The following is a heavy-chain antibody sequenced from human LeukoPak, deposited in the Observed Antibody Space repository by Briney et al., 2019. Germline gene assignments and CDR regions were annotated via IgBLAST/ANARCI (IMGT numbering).Heavy chain of an antibody. CDR3: ARVPGDV. V-gene: IGHV3-23*01. Sequence: GGSLRLSCAASGFTFSSYAMSWVRQAPGKGLEWVSSVSGSGGNTYYADSVKGRFTISRDNAKNSLYLQMNSLRAEDTGVYYCARVPGDVWGKGTTVTVSS. J-gene: IGHJ6*04. D-gene: IGHD3-10*01. CDR1: GFTFSSYA. CDR2: VSGSGGNT.